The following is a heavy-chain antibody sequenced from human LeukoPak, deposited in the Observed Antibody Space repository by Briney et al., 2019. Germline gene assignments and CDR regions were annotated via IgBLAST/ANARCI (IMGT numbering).Heavy chain of an antibody. CDR2: IYDSGST. D-gene: IGHD6-13*01. Sequence: SETLSLTCTVSGVSISSGYYYWGWIRQPPGKGLEWIGSIYDSGSTYYNPSLKSRVTIYEDTSKNQFSLKLSSVTAADTAVYYCARHGHSGSSWLNWFDPWGQGTRVTVSS. CDR3: ARHGHSGSSWLNWFDP. CDR1: GVSISSGYYY. J-gene: IGHJ5*02. V-gene: IGHV4-39*01.